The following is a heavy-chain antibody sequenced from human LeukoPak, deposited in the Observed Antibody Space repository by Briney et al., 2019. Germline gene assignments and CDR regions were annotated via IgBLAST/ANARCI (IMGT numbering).Heavy chain of an antibody. D-gene: IGHD6-6*01. CDR2: ISWNSGSV. J-gene: IGHJ4*02. CDR1: RFTFDDYA. CDR3: AKGVIAARGFFDY. Sequence: PGTSLRLSCAASRFTFDDYAMHWVRQAPGKGLEWVSGISWNSGSVDYADSVKGRFTISRDNAKNSLYLQMNSLRAEDTAVYYCAKGVIAARGFFDYWGQGTLVTVSS. V-gene: IGHV3-9*01.